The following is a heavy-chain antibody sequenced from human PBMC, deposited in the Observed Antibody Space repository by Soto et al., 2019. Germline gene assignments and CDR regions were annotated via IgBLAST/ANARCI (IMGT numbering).Heavy chain of an antibody. J-gene: IGHJ4*02. CDR3: AKVGDTAMVTGYFDY. V-gene: IGHV3-30*18. D-gene: IGHD5-18*01. Sequence: SGGGVVQPGRSLRLSCAASGFTFSRYGMHWVRQAPGKGLEWVAVISYDGSNKYYADSVKGRFTISRDNSKNTLYLQMNSLRAEDTAVYYCAKVGDTAMVTGYFDYWGQGTLVTVSS. CDR1: GFTFSRYG. CDR2: ISYDGSNK.